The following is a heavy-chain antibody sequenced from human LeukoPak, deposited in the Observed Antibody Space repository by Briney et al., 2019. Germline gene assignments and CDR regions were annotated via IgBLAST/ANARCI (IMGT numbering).Heavy chain of an antibody. V-gene: IGHV3-7*01. J-gene: IGHJ3*01. D-gene: IGHD1-14*01. CDR3: ARSNPNRNALDL. CDR1: GFTLNSYL. CDR2: IKKDGSEG. Sequence: GGSLRLSCAASGFTLNSYLMSWVRQAPGRGLEWVANIKKDGSEGSYLDSVKGRFTVSRDNAKNSLFLQMNSLRGEDTAVYYCARSNPNRNALDLWGQGTMVTISS.